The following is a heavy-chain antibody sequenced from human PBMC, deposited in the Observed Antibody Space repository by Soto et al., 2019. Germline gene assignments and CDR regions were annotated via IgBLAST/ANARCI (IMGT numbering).Heavy chain of an antibody. J-gene: IGHJ4*02. Sequence: PGGSLRLSCAASGFTFSSYAMHWVRQAPGKGLEWVAVISYDGSNKYYADSVKGRFTISRDNSKNTLYLQMNSLRAEDTAVYYCARELTATRYSSSWLRPFDYWGQGTLVTVSS. CDR3: ARELTATRYSSSWLRPFDY. D-gene: IGHD6-13*01. CDR1: GFTFSSYA. CDR2: ISYDGSNK. V-gene: IGHV3-30-3*01.